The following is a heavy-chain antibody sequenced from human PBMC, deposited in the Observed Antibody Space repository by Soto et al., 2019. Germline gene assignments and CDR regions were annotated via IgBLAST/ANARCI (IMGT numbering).Heavy chain of an antibody. D-gene: IGHD1-1*01. CDR1: GGSFSGYY. V-gene: IGHV4-34*01. J-gene: IGHJ6*02. CDR3: ARNNWNDGRSDYYYGMDV. CDR2: INHSGST. Sequence: SETLSLTCAVYGGSFSGYYWSWIRQPPGKGLEWIGEINHSGSTNYNPSLKSRVTLSVDTSKNQFSLKLSSVTAADTAVYYCARNNWNDGRSDYYYGMDVWGQGTTVTVSS.